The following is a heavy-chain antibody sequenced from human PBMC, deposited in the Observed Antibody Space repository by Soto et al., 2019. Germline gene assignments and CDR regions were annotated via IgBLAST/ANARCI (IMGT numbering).Heavy chain of an antibody. Sequence: QVPLVQFGAEVKKPGSSVKVSCKASGGTFSSYAISWVRQAPGQGLEWMGGINPVFGTPNYAQRFQGRVTITADEFTHTVYMELSSLTSEDTAMYDCARDGDVDDESIGSSLDSWGQGTLVTVSS. D-gene: IGHD3-22*01. CDR1: GGTFSSYA. V-gene: IGHV1-69*01. J-gene: IGHJ4*02. CDR2: INPVFGTP. CDR3: ARDGDVDDESIGSSLDS.